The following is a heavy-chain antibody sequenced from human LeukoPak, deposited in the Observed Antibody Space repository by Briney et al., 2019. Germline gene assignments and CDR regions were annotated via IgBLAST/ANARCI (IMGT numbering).Heavy chain of an antibody. J-gene: IGHJ4*02. Sequence: PSETLSLTCTVSGGSISSYYWSWIRQPPGKGPEWIGYIYYSGSTNYNPSLKSRVTISVDTSKNQFSLKLSSVTAADTAVYYCASGVRLLDYWGQGTLVTVSS. V-gene: IGHV4-59*01. D-gene: IGHD3-16*01. CDR3: ASGVRLLDY. CDR1: GGSISSYY. CDR2: IYYSGST.